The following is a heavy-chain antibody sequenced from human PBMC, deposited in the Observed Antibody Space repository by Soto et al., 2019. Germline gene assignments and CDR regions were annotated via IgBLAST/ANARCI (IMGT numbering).Heavy chain of an antibody. CDR1: GYSFTSYW. Sequence: GESLKISCKGSGYSFTSYWIGWVRQMLGKGLEWMGIIYPGDSDTRYSPSFQGQVTISADKSISTAYLQWSSLKASDTAMYYCARLGGELINVGAFDIWGQGTMVTVSS. V-gene: IGHV5-51*01. CDR3: ARLGGELINVGAFDI. CDR2: IYPGDSDT. J-gene: IGHJ3*02. D-gene: IGHD1-26*01.